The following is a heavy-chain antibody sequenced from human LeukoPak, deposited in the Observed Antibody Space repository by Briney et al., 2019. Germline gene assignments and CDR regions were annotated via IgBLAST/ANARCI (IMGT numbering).Heavy chain of an antibody. Sequence: PSETLSLTCAVYGGSFSGYYWSWIRQPPGKGLEWIGEINHSGSTNYNPSLKSRVTISVDTSKNQFSLKLGSVTAADTAVYYCARGDYIWGSYRPDYFDYWGQGTLVTVSS. CDR3: ARGDYIWGSYRPDYFDY. CDR2: INHSGST. D-gene: IGHD3-16*02. J-gene: IGHJ4*02. V-gene: IGHV4-34*01. CDR1: GGSFSGYY.